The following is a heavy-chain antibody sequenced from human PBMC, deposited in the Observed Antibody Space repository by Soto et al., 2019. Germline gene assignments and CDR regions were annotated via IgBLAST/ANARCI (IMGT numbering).Heavy chain of an antibody. CDR2: IYYSGTT. CDR1: GYSISSSNW. CDR3: SCGDRRGGIVY. J-gene: IGHJ4*02. Sequence: SETLSLTCAVSGYSISSSNWWVWIRQPPGKGLEWIGYIYYSGTTYYNPSLKSRVTMSVDTSKNQFSLKRTSVTAVDTAVYYYSCGDRRGGIVYWGQGTLVTVSS. V-gene: IGHV4-28*01. D-gene: IGHD2-15*01.